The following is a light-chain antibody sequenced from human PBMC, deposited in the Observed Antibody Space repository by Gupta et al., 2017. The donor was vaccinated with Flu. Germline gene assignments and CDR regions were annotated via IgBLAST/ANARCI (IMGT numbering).Light chain of an antibody. Sequence: DIQMTQSPSTLSASVGDRVTITCRASQTISRWLAWYQQKPGKAPNLLISSTFQSGVPSRFSGSGFGTEFTLTISSLHPDDFATYYCQQYSTYPYRFGQGTNLEI. CDR2: S. CDR1: QTISRW. V-gene: IGKV1-5*03. J-gene: IGKJ2*03. CDR3: QQYSTYPYR.